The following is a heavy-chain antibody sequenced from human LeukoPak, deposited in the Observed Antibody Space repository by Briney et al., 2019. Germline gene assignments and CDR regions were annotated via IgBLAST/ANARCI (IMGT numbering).Heavy chain of an antibody. CDR1: GYTFTSYY. Sequence: ASVKVSCKASGYTFTSYYMHWVRQAPGQGLEWMGIINPSGGSTSYAQKFQGRVTMTRDMSTSTVYMELSSLRSEDTAVYYCARVSIPHYYDSSRKYYFDYWGQGTLVTVSS. V-gene: IGHV1-46*01. J-gene: IGHJ4*02. D-gene: IGHD3-22*01. CDR2: INPSGGST. CDR3: ARVSIPHYYDSSRKYYFDY.